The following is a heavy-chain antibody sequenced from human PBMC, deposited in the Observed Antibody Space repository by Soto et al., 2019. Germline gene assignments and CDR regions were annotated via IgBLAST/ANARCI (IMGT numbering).Heavy chain of an antibody. D-gene: IGHD3-22*01. CDR3: ARGEYYYDSSGYGKNYYYHYGMDV. V-gene: IGHV1-46*01. J-gene: IGHJ6*02. CDR2: INPSGGST. Sequence: ASVKVSCKASGYTFTSYYMHWVRQAPGQGLEWMGIINPSGGSTSYAQKFQGRVTMTRDTSTSTVYMELSSLRSEDTAVYYCARGEYYYDSSGYGKNYYYHYGMDVWGQGTTVTVSS. CDR1: GYTFTSYY.